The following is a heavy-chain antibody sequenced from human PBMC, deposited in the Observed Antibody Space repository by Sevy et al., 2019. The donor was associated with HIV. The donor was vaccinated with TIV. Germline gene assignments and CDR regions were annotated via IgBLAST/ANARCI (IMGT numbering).Heavy chain of an antibody. J-gene: IGHJ5*02. CDR2: ISYDGSNK. CDR3: ARDQHDYGGNLRTGWFDP. CDR1: GFTFSSYA. Sequence: GGSLRLSCAASGFTFSSYAMPWVRQAPGKGLEWVAVISYDGSNKYYADSVKGRFTISRDNSKNTLYLQMNSLRAEDTAVYYCARDQHDYGGNLRTGWFDPWGQGTLVTVSS. V-gene: IGHV3-30-3*01. D-gene: IGHD4-17*01.